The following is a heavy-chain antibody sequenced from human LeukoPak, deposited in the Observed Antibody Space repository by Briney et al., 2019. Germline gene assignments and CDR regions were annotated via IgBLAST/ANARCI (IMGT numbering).Heavy chain of an antibody. CDR1: GFTFRNYW. CDR3: TRDFWTDY. J-gene: IGHJ4*02. D-gene: IGHD3/OR15-3a*01. V-gene: IGHV3-7*01. CDR2: IKLDGTQK. Sequence: GGSLRLSCAASGFTFRNYWMSWIRQAPGRGLEWVANIKLDGTQKNYIQSVRGRFTISRDNARNFLYLQLSSLRAEDTAVYYCTRDFWTDYWGQGTLVTISS.